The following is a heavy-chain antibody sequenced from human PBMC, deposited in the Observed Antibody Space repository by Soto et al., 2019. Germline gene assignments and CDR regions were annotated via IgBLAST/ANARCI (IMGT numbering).Heavy chain of an antibody. CDR1: GFTFSSYG. V-gene: IGHV3-33*01. D-gene: IGHD2-15*01. Sequence: GGSLRLSCAASGFTFSSYGMHWVRQAPGKGLEWVAVIWYDGSNKYYSDSVKGRFTISRDNSKNTLYLQMNSLRAEDTAVYYCARDLRGYASYFDYWGQGTLVTVSS. CDR2: IWYDGSNK. J-gene: IGHJ4*02. CDR3: ARDLRGYASYFDY.